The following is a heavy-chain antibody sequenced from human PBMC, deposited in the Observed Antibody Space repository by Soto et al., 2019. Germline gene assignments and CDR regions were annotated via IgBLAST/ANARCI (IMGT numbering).Heavy chain of an antibody. D-gene: IGHD2-8*01. CDR1: GGSISSGGYY. J-gene: IGHJ5*02. CDR3: ARGSIVRRSNWFDP. CDR2: IYYSGGT. Sequence: SETLSLTCTVSGGSISSGGYYWSWIRQHPGKGLEWIGYIYYSGGTYYNPSLKSRVTISVDTSKNQFSLKLSSVTAADTAVYYCARGSIVRRSNWFDPWGQGTLVTVSS. V-gene: IGHV4-31*03.